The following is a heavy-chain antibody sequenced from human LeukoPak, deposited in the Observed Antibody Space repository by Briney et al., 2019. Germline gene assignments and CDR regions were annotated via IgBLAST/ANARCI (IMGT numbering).Heavy chain of an antibody. CDR2: IKYDGSRK. J-gene: IGHJ4*02. Sequence: PGGSLRLSCGASGFNFGSYGMYWVRQAPGKGLESLTFIKYDGSRKYSADSVKGRFTVSKDNSKNTLYLQMTNLTVEDTAIYYCAKEKYNFGYFEYWGQGILVTVSS. D-gene: IGHD1-1*01. V-gene: IGHV3-30*02. CDR3: AKEKYNFGYFEY. CDR1: GFNFGSYG.